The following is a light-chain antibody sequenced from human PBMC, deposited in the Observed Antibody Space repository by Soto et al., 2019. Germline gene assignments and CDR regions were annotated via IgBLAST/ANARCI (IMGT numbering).Light chain of an antibody. V-gene: IGKV3-20*01. CDR1: QSVDNK. CDR2: GAS. CDR3: QQYGSSPQT. Sequence: EIVMTQSPGTLSVSPGDTSTLSCRASQSVDNKLAWYQQRPGQPPRLLVSGASTRATGVPARFSGSGSGTDFTPTITRLEPEDFAVYYCQQYGSSPQTFGQGTKVDIK. J-gene: IGKJ1*01.